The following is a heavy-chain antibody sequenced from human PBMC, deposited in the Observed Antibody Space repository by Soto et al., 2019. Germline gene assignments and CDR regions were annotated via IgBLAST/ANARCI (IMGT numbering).Heavy chain of an antibody. V-gene: IGHV3-23*01. CDR2: ISGSGGTT. J-gene: IGHJ4*02. CDR3: AKDRDIAAAGPFDF. Sequence: GGSLRLSCAASGFTFSSYAMSWVRQAPGKGLEWVSFISGSGGTTYYADSVKGRFTISRDNSKNTLYLQMNSLRAEDTALYYCAKDRDIAAAGPFDFWGQGTLVTVSS. CDR1: GFTFSSYA. D-gene: IGHD6-13*01.